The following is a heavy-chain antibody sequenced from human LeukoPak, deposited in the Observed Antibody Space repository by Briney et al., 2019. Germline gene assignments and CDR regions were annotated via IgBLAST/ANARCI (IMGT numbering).Heavy chain of an antibody. CDR1: GFTFSSYA. V-gene: IGHV3-30*04. J-gene: IGHJ4*02. Sequence: GGSLRLSCAASGFTFSSYAMHWVRQAPGKGLEWVAVISYDGSNKYYADSVKGRFTISRDNSKNTLFLQMNSLRAEDTAVYYCARAGGAAADTPYFDSWGQETLVTVSS. D-gene: IGHD6-13*01. CDR2: ISYDGSNK. CDR3: ARAGGAAADTPYFDS.